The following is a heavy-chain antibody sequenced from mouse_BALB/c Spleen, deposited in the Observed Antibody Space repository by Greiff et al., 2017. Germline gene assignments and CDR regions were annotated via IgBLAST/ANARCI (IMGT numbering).Heavy chain of an antibody. CDR3: TRGRRYGGMDY. CDR1: GYTFTSYY. CDR2: INPSNGGT. V-gene: IGHV1S81*02. Sequence: QVQLQQSGADLVKPGASVKLSCKASGYTFTSYYMYWVKQRPGQGLEWIGEINPSNGGTNFNEKFKSKATLTVDKSSSTAYMQLSSLTSEDSAVYYCTRGRRYGGMDYWGQGTSVTVSS. D-gene: IGHD2-14*01. J-gene: IGHJ4*01.